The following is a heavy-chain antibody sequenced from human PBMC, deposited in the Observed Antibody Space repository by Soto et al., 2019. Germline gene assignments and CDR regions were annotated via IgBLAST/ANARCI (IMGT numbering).Heavy chain of an antibody. V-gene: IGHV3-21*06. CDR3: ARESEDLTSNFDY. CDR1: GFTFTRYS. Sequence: GGSLRLSCAASGFTFTRYSMNWVRQAPGKGLEWVSSISSTTNYIYYGDSMKGRFAISRDNAKNSLYLEMNSLRAEDTAVYYCARESEDLTSNFDYWGQGTLVTVSS. CDR2: ISSTTNYI. J-gene: IGHJ4*02.